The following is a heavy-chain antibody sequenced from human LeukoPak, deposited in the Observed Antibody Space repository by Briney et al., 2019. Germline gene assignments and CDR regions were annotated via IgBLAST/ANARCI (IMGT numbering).Heavy chain of an antibody. CDR1: GYTFTDYY. D-gene: IGHD4-17*01. V-gene: IGHV1-2*06. Sequence: ASVKLSCKASGYTFTDYYIHWVRQAPGQGLEWMGRINPNSGGTNHAQRFQGRVTVTRDTSINTAYMELSTLRSDDAAVYYCARDKRSKGGNWFDPGGQGTVVTVSS. J-gene: IGHJ5*02. CDR2: INPNSGGT. CDR3: ARDKRSKGGNWFDP.